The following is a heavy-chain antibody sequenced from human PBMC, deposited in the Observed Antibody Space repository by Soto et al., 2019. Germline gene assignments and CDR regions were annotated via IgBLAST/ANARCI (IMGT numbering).Heavy chain of an antibody. D-gene: IGHD6-13*01. Sequence: VGSLRLSCAASGFTFSSYAMHWVRQAPGKGLEWVAVISYDGSNKYYADSVKGRFTISRDNSKNTLYLQMNSLRAEDTAVYYCARDRAHSSSWENWFDPWGQGTLVTVSS. CDR3: ARDRAHSSSWENWFDP. J-gene: IGHJ5*02. CDR1: GFTFSSYA. CDR2: ISYDGSNK. V-gene: IGHV3-30-3*01.